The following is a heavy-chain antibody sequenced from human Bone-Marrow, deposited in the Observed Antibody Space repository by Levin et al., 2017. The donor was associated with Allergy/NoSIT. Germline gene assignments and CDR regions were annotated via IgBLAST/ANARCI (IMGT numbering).Heavy chain of an antibody. CDR2: IYPGDSDT. D-gene: IGHD3-10*01. CDR3: ARGWFGDVFDWFFDL. V-gene: IGHV5-51*01. CDR1: GYSFSSYW. Sequence: LGESLKISCKGSGYSFSSYWIGWVRQVPGKGLEWMGIIYPGDSDTTYNPSFEGHITMSADKSIDTAYLQWSSLKASDTAIYFCARGWFGDVFDWFFDLWGRGTLVTVSS. J-gene: IGHJ2*01.